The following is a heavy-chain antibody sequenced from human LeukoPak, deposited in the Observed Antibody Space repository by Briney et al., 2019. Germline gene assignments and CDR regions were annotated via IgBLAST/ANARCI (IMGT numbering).Heavy chain of an antibody. V-gene: IGHV1-46*01. Sequence: ASVKVSCKASGYTFTSYCMHWVRQAPGQGLEWMGIINPSGGSTSYAQKFQGRVTMTRDMSTSTVYMELSSLRSEDTAIYYCAREGRGVPGAIAAVKGFDYWGQGTLVTVSS. CDR1: GYTFTSYC. CDR2: INPSGGST. D-gene: IGHD6-13*01. J-gene: IGHJ4*02. CDR3: AREGRGVPGAIAAVKGFDY.